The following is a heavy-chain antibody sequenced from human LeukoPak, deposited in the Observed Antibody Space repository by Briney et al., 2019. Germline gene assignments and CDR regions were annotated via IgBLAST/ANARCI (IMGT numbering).Heavy chain of an antibody. CDR3: ATEYDILTGYAYYFDY. J-gene: IGHJ4*02. CDR1: GFTFSSYS. V-gene: IGHV3-21*01. CDR2: ISSSSSYI. D-gene: IGHD3-9*01. Sequence: GGSLRLSCAASGFTFSSYSMNWVRQAPGKGLEWVSSISSSSSYIYYADSVKGRFTISRDKAKNSLYLQMNSLRAEDTAVYYCATEYDILTGYAYYFDYWGQGTLVTVSS.